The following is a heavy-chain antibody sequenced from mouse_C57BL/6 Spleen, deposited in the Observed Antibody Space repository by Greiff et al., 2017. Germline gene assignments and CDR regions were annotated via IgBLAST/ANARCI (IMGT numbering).Heavy chain of an antibody. V-gene: IGHV1-82*01. CDR2: IYPGDGDT. CDR1: GYAFSSSW. CDR3: ARSLYDYDAMDY. Sequence: VQLQQSGPELVKPGASVKISCKASGYAFSSSWMNWVKQRPGKGLEWIGRIYPGDGDTNYNGKFKGKATLTADKSSSTAYMQLSSLTSEDSAVYFCARSLYDYDAMDYWGQGTSVTVSS. J-gene: IGHJ4*01. D-gene: IGHD6-1*01.